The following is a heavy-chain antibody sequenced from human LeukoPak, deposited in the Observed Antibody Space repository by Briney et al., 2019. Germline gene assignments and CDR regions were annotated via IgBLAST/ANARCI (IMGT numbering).Heavy chain of an antibody. CDR3: AREGQWLVLWAAFDI. Sequence: SEALSLTRAFYGGSFSGYYWSWLRQPPGKGLEWIGEINHSGSTNYNPSLKSRVTISVDTSKNQFSLKLSSVTAADTAVYYCAREGQWLVLWAAFDIWGQGTMVTVSS. CDR2: INHSGST. J-gene: IGHJ3*02. V-gene: IGHV4-34*01. CDR1: GGSFSGYY. D-gene: IGHD6-19*01.